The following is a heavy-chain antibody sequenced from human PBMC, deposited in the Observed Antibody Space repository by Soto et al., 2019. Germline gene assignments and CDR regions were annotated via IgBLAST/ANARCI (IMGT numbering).Heavy chain of an antibody. D-gene: IGHD3-9*01. Sequence: ASVKVSCKASGYTFTSYGISWVRQAPGQGPEWMGWISAYNGNTNYAQKLQGRVTMTTDTSTSTAYMELRSLRSDDTAVYYCARDCPPPSYYDILTGLAGGMDVWGQGTTVTVSS. CDR1: GYTFTSYG. CDR2: ISAYNGNT. CDR3: ARDCPPPSYYDILTGLAGGMDV. V-gene: IGHV1-18*04. J-gene: IGHJ6*02.